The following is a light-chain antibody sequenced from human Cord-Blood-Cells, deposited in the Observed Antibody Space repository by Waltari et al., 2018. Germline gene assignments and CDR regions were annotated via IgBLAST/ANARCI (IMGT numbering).Light chain of an antibody. Sequence: QSALTQPPSASGSPGQSVTISCTGTSSDVGGFNYVPWYHQHPGKAPKLMIYEVSKRPSGVPVRFSGSKSGNTASLTVSGLQAEDEADYYCSSYAGSNNWVFGGGTKLTVL. CDR2: EVS. CDR3: SSYAGSNNWV. V-gene: IGLV2-8*01. CDR1: SSDVGGFNY. J-gene: IGLJ3*02.